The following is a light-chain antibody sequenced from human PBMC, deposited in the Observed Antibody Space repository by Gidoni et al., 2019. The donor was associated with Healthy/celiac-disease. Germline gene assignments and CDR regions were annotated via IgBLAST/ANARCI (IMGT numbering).Light chain of an antibody. Sequence: QSVLTQPPSASGTPGQRVTISCSGSSSNIGSNYVYWYQQLPGPAPKCLIDRNNQRPSGVPDRFSGSKSGTSASLAISGLRSEDEADYYCAAWDDSLSGPVFGGGTKLTVL. CDR1: SSNIGSNY. J-gene: IGLJ3*02. CDR2: RNN. V-gene: IGLV1-47*01. CDR3: AAWDDSLSGPV.